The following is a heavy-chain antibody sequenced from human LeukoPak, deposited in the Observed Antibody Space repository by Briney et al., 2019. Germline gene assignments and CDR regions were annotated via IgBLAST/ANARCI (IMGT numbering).Heavy chain of an antibody. D-gene: IGHD6-19*01. CDR3: ARLIAVAGTI. J-gene: IGHJ4*02. CDR1: GFTFSSYA. Sequence: GGSLRLSCAASGFTFSSYAMSWVRQAPGKGLEWVSAISGGGGNRNYADSVKGRFTISRDNSKNTLDLQMNSLRAEDTAVYYCARLIAVAGTIWGQGTLVTVSS. V-gene: IGHV3-23*01. CDR2: ISGGGGNR.